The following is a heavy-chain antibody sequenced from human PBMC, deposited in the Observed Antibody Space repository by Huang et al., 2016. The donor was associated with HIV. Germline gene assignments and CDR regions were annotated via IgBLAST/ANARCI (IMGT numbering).Heavy chain of an antibody. J-gene: IGHJ4*02. Sequence: EVQLLESGGGLVQPGGSLRLSCAASGFTFSSYAMNWVRQAPGKGVGWVAAISGSGSFTYYADSVKGRFTISRDNSRNTLYLQMNSLRAEDTAVYYCAKGGYTSGWYNYWGQGTLVTVSS. CDR2: ISGSGSFT. V-gene: IGHV3-23*01. CDR1: GFTFSSYA. CDR3: AKGGYTSGWYNY. D-gene: IGHD6-19*01.